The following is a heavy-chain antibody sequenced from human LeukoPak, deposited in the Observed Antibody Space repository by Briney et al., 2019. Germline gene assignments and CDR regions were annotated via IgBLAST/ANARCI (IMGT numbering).Heavy chain of an antibody. Sequence: SVKVSCKASGYTFTGHYMHWIRQAPGQGLEWMGRIIPILGIANYAQKFQGRVTITADKSTSTAYMELSSLRSEDTAVYYCAREAYPYYYGMDVWGQGTTVTVSS. CDR2: IIPILGIA. V-gene: IGHV1-69*04. CDR1: GYTFTGHY. D-gene: IGHD2-21*01. J-gene: IGHJ6*02. CDR3: AREAYPYYYGMDV.